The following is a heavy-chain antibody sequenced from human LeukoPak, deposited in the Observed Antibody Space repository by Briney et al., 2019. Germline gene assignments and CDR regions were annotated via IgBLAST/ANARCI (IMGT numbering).Heavy chain of an antibody. CDR3: ARANYYDSTGYLPVVYPSDY. Sequence: SQTLSLTCTVSGGSIRSTNYYWSWIRQDPAKGLEWIGYIYHSGSTYYNPSLKSRVTISLDTSKNESSLKLRSVTAADTAVYYCARANYYDSTGYLPVVYPSDYWGQGTLVTVSS. CDR1: GGSIRSTNYY. D-gene: IGHD3-22*01. CDR2: IYHSGST. J-gene: IGHJ4*02. V-gene: IGHV4-31*03.